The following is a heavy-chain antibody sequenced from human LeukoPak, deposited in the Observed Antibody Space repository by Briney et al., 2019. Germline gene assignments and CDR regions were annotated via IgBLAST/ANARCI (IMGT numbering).Heavy chain of an antibody. J-gene: IGHJ6*02. CDR1: DDSISSTNW. Sequence: SGTLSLTCAVSDDSISSTNWWHWVRQPPGKGLEWIGEIYHTGSTNNNPSLKSRVTISVDTSKNQFSLKLSSVTAADTAVYYCARGVVVVAAQYYYYYGMDVWGQGTTVTVSS. CDR3: ARGVVVVAAQYYYYYGMDV. V-gene: IGHV4-4*02. D-gene: IGHD2-15*01. CDR2: IYHTGST.